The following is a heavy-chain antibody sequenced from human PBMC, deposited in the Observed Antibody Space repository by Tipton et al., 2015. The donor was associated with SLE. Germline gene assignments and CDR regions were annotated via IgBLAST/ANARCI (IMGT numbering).Heavy chain of an antibody. CDR2: VYDSGIT. V-gene: IGHV4-38-2*02. J-gene: IGHJ4*02. D-gene: IGHD6-13*01. CDR1: GDSINGYY. Sequence: TLSLTCTVSGDSINGYYWTWIRQPPGKGLEWIGSVYDSGITYYSPSLKSRVTISVDTSNNQFSLELSSVTAADTAVYYCALSMTAASGPFDYWGQGILVTVS. CDR3: ALSMTAASGPFDY.